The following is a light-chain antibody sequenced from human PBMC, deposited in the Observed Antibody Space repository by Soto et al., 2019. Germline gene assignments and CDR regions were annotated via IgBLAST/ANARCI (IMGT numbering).Light chain of an antibody. Sequence: QSALTQPASVSGSPGQSITISCTGTSSDVGGYNYVSWFQQHPGKAPKVMIYDVSDRPSGVSNRFSGSKSGNTASLTISGLQADDEADYYCSSYSTNSPPVAFGGGTKLTVL. CDR2: DVS. J-gene: IGLJ2*01. CDR1: SSDVGGYNY. V-gene: IGLV2-14*01. CDR3: SSYSTNSPPVA.